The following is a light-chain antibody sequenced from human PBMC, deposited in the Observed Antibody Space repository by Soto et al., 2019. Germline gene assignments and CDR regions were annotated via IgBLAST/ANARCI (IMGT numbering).Light chain of an antibody. CDR3: ASGDASLRGYV. J-gene: IGLJ1*01. V-gene: IGLV1-47*01. CDR1: TSNILRNY. Sequence: QSVLTQPPSASGNPGQRLTISCSGSTSNILRNYVYWYRQLPGTAPRLLISMNDQRPSGVPDRFSGSKSGTSASLASSGRGPEDEADYDSASGDASLRGYVFG. CDR2: MND.